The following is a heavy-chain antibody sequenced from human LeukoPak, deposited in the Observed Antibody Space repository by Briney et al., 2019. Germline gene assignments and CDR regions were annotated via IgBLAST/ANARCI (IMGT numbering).Heavy chain of an antibody. Sequence: SETLSLTCTVSGGSISSYYWSWIRQPAGKGLEWIGRIYTSGSTNYNPSLKSRVTISVDTSKNQFSLKLSSVTAADTAVYYCARGGQKESEGSGSYYTPIDYWGQGTLVTVSS. CDR1: GGSISSYY. CDR3: ARGGQKESEGSGSYYTPIDY. V-gene: IGHV4-4*07. J-gene: IGHJ4*02. D-gene: IGHD3-10*01. CDR2: IYTSGST.